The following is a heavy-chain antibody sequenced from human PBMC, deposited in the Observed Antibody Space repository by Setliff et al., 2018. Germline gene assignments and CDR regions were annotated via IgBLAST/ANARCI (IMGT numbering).Heavy chain of an antibody. CDR3: ARVGQQLVYYYYGMDV. Sequence: GESLKISCKGSGYSFTRYWIAWVRQMPGKGLEWMGIIYPSDSDTRYSPSFQGQVTISADKSINTAYLHLSGLKASDSAIYYCARVGQQLVYYYYGMDVWGQGTTVTVSS. J-gene: IGHJ6*02. CDR2: IYPSDSDT. D-gene: IGHD6-13*01. CDR1: GYSFTRYW. V-gene: IGHV5-51*01.